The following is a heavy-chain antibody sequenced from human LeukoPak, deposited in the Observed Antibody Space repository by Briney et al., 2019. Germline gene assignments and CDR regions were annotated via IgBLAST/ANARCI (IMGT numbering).Heavy chain of an antibody. Sequence: PSETLSLTCAVYGGSFSGYYWSWIRQPPGKGLEWIGEIDHSGSTNYNPSLKSRVTISVDTSKNQFSLKLSSVTAADTAVYYCVRGRGTMVRGVIISYYFDYWGQGTLVTVSS. D-gene: IGHD3-10*01. V-gene: IGHV4-34*01. CDR1: GGSFSGYY. CDR3: VRGRGTMVRGVIISYYFDY. J-gene: IGHJ4*02. CDR2: IDHSGST.